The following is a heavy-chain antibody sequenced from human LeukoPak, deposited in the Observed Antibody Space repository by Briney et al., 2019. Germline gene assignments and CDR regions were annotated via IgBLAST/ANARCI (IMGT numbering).Heavy chain of an antibody. Sequence: PSETLSLTCSVSGDSISSSSYYWGWIRQPPGRGLEWIGNINYSGRTYYSTSLKSRVTISVDTSKNQFSLKLSSVTAADTAVYYCAKGYSGSFPWGQGTLVTVSS. CDR3: AKGYSGSFP. CDR1: GDSISSSSYY. J-gene: IGHJ5*02. V-gene: IGHV4-39*01. D-gene: IGHD1-26*01. CDR2: INYSGRT.